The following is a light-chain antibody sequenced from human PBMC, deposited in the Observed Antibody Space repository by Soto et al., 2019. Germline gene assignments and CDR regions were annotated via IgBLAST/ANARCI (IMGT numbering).Light chain of an antibody. Sequence: QSALTQPASVSGSPGQSITISCTGTSSDVGGYNSVSWYQQHPGKAPKLMIYDVSNRPSGVSNRFSGSKSGNTASLTISGLQAEDEADYYGSSYTSSSTLEGVFGGGTKLTVL. J-gene: IGLJ2*01. CDR2: DVS. CDR1: SSDVGGYNS. V-gene: IGLV2-14*01. CDR3: SSYTSSSTLEGV.